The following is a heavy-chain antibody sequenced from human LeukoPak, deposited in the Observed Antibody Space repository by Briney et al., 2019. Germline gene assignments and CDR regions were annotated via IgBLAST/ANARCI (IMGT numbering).Heavy chain of an antibody. V-gene: IGHV1-46*01. D-gene: IGHD6-13*01. CDR1: GYTFTSYY. CDR3: ARASEGIAAAGTGNY. J-gene: IGHJ4*02. CDR2: INPSGGST. Sequence: ASVKVSCKASGYTFTSYYMHWVRQAPGQGLEWMGIINPSGGSTSYAQKFQGRVTMTRDTSTSTVYMELSSLRSEDTAVYYCARASEGIAAAGTGNYWGQGTLVTVSS.